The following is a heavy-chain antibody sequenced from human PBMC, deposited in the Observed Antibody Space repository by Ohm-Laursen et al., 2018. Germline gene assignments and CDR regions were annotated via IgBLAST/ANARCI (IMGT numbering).Heavy chain of an antibody. CDR2: IDPYSDDT. Sequence: SVKVSCKASGYSFSDYHIHWVRQVPGQGLEWMGRIDPYSDDTKYAQNFQGRVTMTTDTSIGTAYMELSRLTSDDTGVYYCATLTARLNYYFDYWGQGTLVTVSS. J-gene: IGHJ4*02. CDR3: ATLTARLNYYFDY. V-gene: IGHV1-2*05. D-gene: IGHD6-6*01. CDR1: GYSFSDYH.